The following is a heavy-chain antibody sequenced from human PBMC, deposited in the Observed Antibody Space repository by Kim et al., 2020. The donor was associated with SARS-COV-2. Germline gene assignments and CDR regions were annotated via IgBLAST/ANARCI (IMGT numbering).Heavy chain of an antibody. V-gene: IGHV4-31*03. CDR2: IYYSGST. CDR3: ARAASTIFGVVNHFDY. Sequence: SETPSLTCTVSGGSISSGGYYWSWIRQHPGKGLEWIAYIYYSGSTYYNPSLKSRVTISVDTSKNQFSLKLSSVTVADTAVYYCARAASTIFGVVNHFDYWGQGTLVTVSS. D-gene: IGHD3-3*01. CDR1: GGSISSGGYY. J-gene: IGHJ4*02.